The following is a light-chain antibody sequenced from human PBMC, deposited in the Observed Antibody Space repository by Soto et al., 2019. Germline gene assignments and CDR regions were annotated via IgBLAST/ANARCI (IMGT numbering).Light chain of an antibody. CDR3: QQYGNSPLT. V-gene: IGKV3-20*01. CDR1: QSVTSSY. Sequence: EIVLTQSPGTLSLSPGERATLSCRASQSVTSSYLAWYQQKPGQAPRLLIYGASSRATGIPDRFSGSGSGTDFTLTISRLEPEAFAGYYCQQYGNSPLTFGGGTKVEIK. CDR2: GAS. J-gene: IGKJ4*01.